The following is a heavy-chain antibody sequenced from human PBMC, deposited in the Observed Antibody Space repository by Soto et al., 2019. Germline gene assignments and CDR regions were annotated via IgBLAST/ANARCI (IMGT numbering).Heavy chain of an antibody. V-gene: IGHV4-39*01. Sequence: SDTLSLTCPFPCFSITSTSYYWAWISQPPGKGLEWIGSIYYSGSTYYNPSLKSRVTISVDTSTNQFSLKLSSVTAAVTAVYYCARRVNYGDYFFHANNAFDIWGQGTMVT. CDR3: ARRVNYGDYFFHANNAFDI. CDR2: IYYSGST. J-gene: IGHJ3*02. CDR1: CFSITSTSYY. D-gene: IGHD4-17*01.